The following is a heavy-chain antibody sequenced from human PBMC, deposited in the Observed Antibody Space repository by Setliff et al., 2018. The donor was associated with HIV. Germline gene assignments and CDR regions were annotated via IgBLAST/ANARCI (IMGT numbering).Heavy chain of an antibody. CDR2: IYSDGRT. CDR1: GFIVSDTH. CDR3: AKGVKWLDP. V-gene: IGHV3-53*01. J-gene: IGHJ5*02. Sequence: GESLKISCAASGFIVSDTHMTWVRQAPGKGLEWVSFIYSDGRTYYAESVKGRFTISRDDSKSTLHLQMHSLRVEDTAAYYCAKGVKWLDPWGQGIQVTVSS. D-gene: IGHD3-16*01.